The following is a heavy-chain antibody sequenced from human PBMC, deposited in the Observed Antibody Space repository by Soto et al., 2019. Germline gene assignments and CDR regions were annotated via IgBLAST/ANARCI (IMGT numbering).Heavy chain of an antibody. D-gene: IGHD4-4*01. CDR3: ARPLWRNDYNWGYFDL. V-gene: IGHV3-30-3*01. J-gene: IGHJ2*01. Sequence: QVQLVESGGGVVQPGRSLRLSCAASGFTFSSYAMHWVRQAPGKGLGWVAVISYDGSNKYYADSVKSRFTISRDNSKNTLYLQMNSLRAEDTAVYYCARPLWRNDYNWGYFDLWGRGTLVTVSS. CDR2: ISYDGSNK. CDR1: GFTFSSYA.